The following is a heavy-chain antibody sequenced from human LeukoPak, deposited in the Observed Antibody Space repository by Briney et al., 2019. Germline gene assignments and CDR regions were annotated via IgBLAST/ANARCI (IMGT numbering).Heavy chain of an antibody. D-gene: IGHD3-3*01. CDR1: GFTCSSYS. CDR3: ASPYYDFWSGYYRRAFDI. CDR2: ISSSSSYI. J-gene: IGHJ3*02. Sequence: PGGSLRLSCAASGFTCSSYSMNWVRQAPGKGLEWVSSISSSSSYIYYADSVKGRFTISRDNAKNSLYLQMNSLRAEDTAVYYCASPYYDFWSGYYRRAFDIWGQGTMVTVSS. V-gene: IGHV3-21*01.